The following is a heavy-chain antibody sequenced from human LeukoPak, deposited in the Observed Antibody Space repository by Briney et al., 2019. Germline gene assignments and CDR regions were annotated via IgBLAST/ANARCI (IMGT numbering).Heavy chain of an antibody. CDR3: ARGRDGYNSRHYYYGMDV. J-gene: IGHJ6*02. CDR1: GGSISSYY. D-gene: IGHD5-24*01. Sequence: SETLSLTCTVSGGSISSYYWSWIRQPPGEGLEWIGYMYYSGSTNYNPSLKSRITISVDTSETQISLKLSSVTAADTAVYYCARGRDGYNSRHYYYGMDVWGQGTTVTVSS. V-gene: IGHV4-59*08. CDR2: MYYSGST.